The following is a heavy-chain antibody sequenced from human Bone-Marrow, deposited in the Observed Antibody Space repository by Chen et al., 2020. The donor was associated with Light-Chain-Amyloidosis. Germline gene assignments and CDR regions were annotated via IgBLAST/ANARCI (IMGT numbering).Heavy chain of an antibody. CDR2: IYPEDSDA. Sequence: EVQLEQAGPEVKKPGESLKISCKGYGYTFPNYWIGWVRQMPGKGLEWMGVIYPEDSDARYSPSFEGQVTISAAQSITTAYLQWRSLKASDTAMYYCARRRDGYNCDYWGQGTLVTVSS. CDR3: ARRRDGYNCDY. V-gene: IGHV5-51*01. CDR1: GYTFPNYW. J-gene: IGHJ4*02. D-gene: IGHD5-12*01.